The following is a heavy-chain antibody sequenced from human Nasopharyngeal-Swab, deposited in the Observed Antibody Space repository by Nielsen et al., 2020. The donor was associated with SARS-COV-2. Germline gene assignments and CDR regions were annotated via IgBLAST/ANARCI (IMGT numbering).Heavy chain of an antibody. J-gene: IGHJ4*02. CDR2: IKSKTDGGTT. CDR3: TTDLGSSGFDY. D-gene: IGHD7-27*01. Sequence: RGGLEWVGRIKSKTDGGTTDYAAPVKGRFTISRDDSKNTLYLQMNSLKTEDTAVYYCTTDLGSSGFDYWGQGTLVTVSS. V-gene: IGHV3-15*07.